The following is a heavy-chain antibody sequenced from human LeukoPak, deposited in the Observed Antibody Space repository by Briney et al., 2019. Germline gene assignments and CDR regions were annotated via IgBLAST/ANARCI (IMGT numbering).Heavy chain of an antibody. V-gene: IGHV4-59*01. CDR2: IYYSGST. CDR3: ARANYGAFDY. D-gene: IGHD3-16*01. Sequence: PSETLSLTCTVSGGSISSYYWSWIRQPPGKGLEWIGYIYYSGSTNYNPSLESRVTISVDTSKNQFSLKLSSVTAADTAVYYCARANYGAFDYWGQGTLVTVSS. CDR1: GGSISSYY. J-gene: IGHJ4*02.